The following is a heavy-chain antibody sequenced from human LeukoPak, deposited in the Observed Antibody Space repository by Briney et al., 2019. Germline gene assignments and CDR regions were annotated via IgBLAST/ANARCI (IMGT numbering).Heavy chain of an antibody. Sequence: PSETLSLTCTVSGGSISSYYWNWIRQPPGKGLEWIGYIYYSGSTNYNPSLKSRVTISVDTSKNQFSLKLSSVTAADTAVYFCARELATGAFDIWGQGTMVTVPS. CDR1: GGSISSYY. J-gene: IGHJ3*02. V-gene: IGHV4-59*01. CDR3: ARELATGAFDI. D-gene: IGHD1-14*01. CDR2: IYYSGST.